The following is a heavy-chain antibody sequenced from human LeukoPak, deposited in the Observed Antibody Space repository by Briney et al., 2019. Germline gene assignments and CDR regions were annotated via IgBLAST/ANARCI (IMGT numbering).Heavy chain of an antibody. CDR3: ARAAKFYDILTREYYYYGMDV. V-gene: IGHV1-8*01. CDR1: GYTFTSYD. CDR2: MNPNSGNT. J-gene: IGHJ6*02. Sequence: GASVKVSCKASGYTFTSYDINWVRQATGQGLEWMGWMNPNSGNTGYAQKFRGRVTMTRNTSISTAYMELSSLRSEDTAVYYCARAAKFYDILTREYYYYGMDVWGQGTTVTVSS. D-gene: IGHD3-9*01.